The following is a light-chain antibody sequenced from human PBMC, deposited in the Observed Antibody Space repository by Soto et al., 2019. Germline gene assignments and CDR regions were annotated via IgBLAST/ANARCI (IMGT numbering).Light chain of an antibody. CDR2: DAS. J-gene: IGKJ5*01. Sequence: IQLTQSPSSLSASVGDRVTITCRASQAISKYLNWYQQKPGKAPKLLIYDASNLETGVPSKFSGRGSGTDFTFTISSLQPEDIATYYCQQYENVPLTFGGGTRLEIK. V-gene: IGKV1-33*01. CDR1: QAISKY. CDR3: QQYENVPLT.